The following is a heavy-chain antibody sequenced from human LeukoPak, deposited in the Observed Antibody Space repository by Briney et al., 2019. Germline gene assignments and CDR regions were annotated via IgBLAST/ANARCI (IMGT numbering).Heavy chain of an antibody. CDR2: IYTSGST. CDR3: ARVGPWVNPDYYYYYMDV. J-gene: IGHJ6*03. CDR1: GGSISSFY. Sequence: SETLSLTCTVSGGSISSFYWSWIRQPAGKGLEWIGRIYTSGSTNYNPSLNSRVTMSVDTSKNQFSLKLSSVTAADTAVYYCARVGPWVNPDYYYYYMDVWGKGTTVTVSS. D-gene: IGHD1-14*01. V-gene: IGHV4-4*07.